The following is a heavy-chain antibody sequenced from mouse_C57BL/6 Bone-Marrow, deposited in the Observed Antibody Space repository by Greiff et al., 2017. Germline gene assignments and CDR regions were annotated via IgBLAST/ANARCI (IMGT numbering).Heavy chain of an antibody. J-gene: IGHJ1*03. CDR1: GYSITSDY. D-gene: IGHD2-1*01. CDR2: ISYSGST. CDR3: ARSPLYYGNYWYFDV. Sequence: EVKLQESGPGLAKPSQTLSLTCSVTGYSITSDYWNWIRKFPGNKLEYMGYISYSGSTYYNPSLKSRISITRDTSKNQYYLQLNSVTTEDTATYYCARSPLYYGNYWYFDVWGTGTTVTVSS. V-gene: IGHV3-8*01.